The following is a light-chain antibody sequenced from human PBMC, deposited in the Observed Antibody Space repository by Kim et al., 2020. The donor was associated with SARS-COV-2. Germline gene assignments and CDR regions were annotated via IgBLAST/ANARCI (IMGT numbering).Light chain of an antibody. Sequence: SYELTQPPSVSVSPGQTASITCSGDKLGDKYACWYQQKPGQSPVLVIYQDSKRPSGIPERFSGSNSGNTATLTISGTQAMDEADYYCQAWDSSGWVFGGGTKLTVL. J-gene: IGLJ3*02. CDR1: KLGDKY. CDR3: QAWDSSGWV. V-gene: IGLV3-1*01. CDR2: QDS.